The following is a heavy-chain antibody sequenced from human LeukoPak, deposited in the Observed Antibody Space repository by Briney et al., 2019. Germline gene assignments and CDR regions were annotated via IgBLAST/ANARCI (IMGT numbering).Heavy chain of an antibody. CDR2: INHSGST. Sequence: KTEEARLRTWSISGGSGSGDDLGWSRLPPKKGLEWIGEINHSGSTNSNPSLKSRVTISVDTSKNQFSLKLSSVTAADTAVYYCARSLDGYSRLFDYWGQGTLVTVSS. CDR3: ARSLDGYSRLFDY. J-gene: IGHJ4*02. D-gene: IGHD5-24*01. CDR1: GGSGSGDD. V-gene: IGHV4-34*01.